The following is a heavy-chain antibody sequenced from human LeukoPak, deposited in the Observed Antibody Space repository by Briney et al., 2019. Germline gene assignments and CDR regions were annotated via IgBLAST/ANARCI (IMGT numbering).Heavy chain of an antibody. CDR2: ISGSGSST. J-gene: IGHJ6*02. CDR3: AKAPGSHYYYGMDV. Sequence: PPGGSLRLSCAGSGFSFNNYAMSWVRQAPGKGLEWVSTISGSGSSTYYADSVKGRFTISRDNSMNTLSLQMSSLRADDTALYYCAKAPGSHYYYGMDVWGQGTTVTVSS. CDR1: GFSFNNYA. V-gene: IGHV3-23*01. D-gene: IGHD3-10*01.